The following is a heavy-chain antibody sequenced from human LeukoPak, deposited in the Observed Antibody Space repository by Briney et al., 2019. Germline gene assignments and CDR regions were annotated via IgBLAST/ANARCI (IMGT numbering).Heavy chain of an antibody. CDR3: ARVVYCTGGICQIFAFDT. Sequence: PGRSLRLSCAASGFTFSDYYMSWIRQTPGKGLEWISYISGSAKTIFYADSVKGRFVISRDNAKNSLYLQLNSLRAEDTAVYYCARVVYCTGGICQIFAFDTWGQGTMVTVSS. D-gene: IGHD2-8*02. CDR1: GFTFSDYY. CDR2: ISGSAKTI. V-gene: IGHV3-11*01. J-gene: IGHJ3*02.